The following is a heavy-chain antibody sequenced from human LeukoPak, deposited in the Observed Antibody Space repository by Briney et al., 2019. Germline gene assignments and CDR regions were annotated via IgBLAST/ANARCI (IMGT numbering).Heavy chain of an antibody. V-gene: IGHV3-11*04. CDR2: ISSSGSTI. CDR3: ARDNYDSSTPYYFDY. D-gene: IGHD3-22*01. J-gene: IGHJ4*02. Sequence: GGSLRLSCAAAGFTFSDYYMSWIRQAPGKGLEWVSYISSSGSTIYYADSVKGRFTISRDNAKNSLYLQMNSLRAEDTAVYYCARDNYDSSTPYYFDYWGQGTLVTVSS. CDR1: GFTFSDYY.